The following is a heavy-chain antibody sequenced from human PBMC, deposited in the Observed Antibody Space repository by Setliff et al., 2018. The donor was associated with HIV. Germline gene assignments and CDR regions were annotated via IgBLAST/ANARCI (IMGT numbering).Heavy chain of an antibody. Sequence: PGESLKISCKGSGYSFSSYWIAWVRQMPGEGLEWMGIIYPGDSDTRYSPSFQGQVTISADKSISTAYLQWRSLKASDTATYYCARHVSSGLRLYYHYVDVWGKGTTVTVS. CDR1: GYSFSSYW. CDR2: IYPGDSDT. CDR3: ARHVSSGLRLYYHYVDV. V-gene: IGHV5-51*01. J-gene: IGHJ6*03. D-gene: IGHD2-15*01.